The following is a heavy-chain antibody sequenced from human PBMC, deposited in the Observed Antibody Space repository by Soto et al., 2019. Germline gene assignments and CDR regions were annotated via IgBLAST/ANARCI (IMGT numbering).Heavy chain of an antibody. CDR3: TREEHDSTWEFDY. D-gene: IGHD6-13*01. CDR2: VRNKPHSYTT. J-gene: IGHJ4*02. V-gene: IGHV3-72*01. Sequence: VQLVESGGGLVQPGGSLRLSCAASGFTFSDHYMDWVRQAPGKGLEWVGRVRNKPHSYTTEYAASVEGRFTSSRDDSKNSLDLQMNSLKIEDTAVYYCTREEHDSTWEFDYWGQGILVTVSS. CDR1: GFTFSDHY.